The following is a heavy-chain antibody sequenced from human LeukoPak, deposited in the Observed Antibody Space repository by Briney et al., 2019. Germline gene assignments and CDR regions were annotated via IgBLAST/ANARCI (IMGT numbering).Heavy chain of an antibody. D-gene: IGHD6-13*01. CDR3: ARVVGSSSPTYFDY. Sequence: PSETLSLTCAVSGYSISSGYYWGWIRQPPGKGLEWIGSIHHSGSTYYNPSLKSRVTTSVDTSKNQFSLKLSSVTAADTAVYYCARVVGSSSPTYFDYWGQGTLVTVSS. CDR2: IHHSGST. V-gene: IGHV4-38-2*01. J-gene: IGHJ4*02. CDR1: GYSISSGYY.